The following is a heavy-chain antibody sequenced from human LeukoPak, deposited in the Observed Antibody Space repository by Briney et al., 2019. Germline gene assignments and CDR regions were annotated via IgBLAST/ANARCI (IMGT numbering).Heavy chain of an antibody. D-gene: IGHD3-22*01. Sequence: PGGSLRLSCAASGFTFSTYSMNWVRQAPGKGLEWVSYIGAGGGTIYYADSVKGRFTISRDDAKNSVYLQMNSLRDEDTAVYFCARDTYYSFDYWGQGTLVTVSS. CDR2: IGAGGGTI. CDR1: GFTFSTYS. CDR3: ARDTYYSFDY. J-gene: IGHJ4*02. V-gene: IGHV3-48*02.